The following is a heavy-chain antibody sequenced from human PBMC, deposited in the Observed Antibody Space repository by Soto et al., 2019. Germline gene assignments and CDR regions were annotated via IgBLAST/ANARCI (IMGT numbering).Heavy chain of an antibody. CDR1: GGSFSGYY. CDR2: INHSGST. J-gene: IGHJ4*02. CDR3: ARERPYYDYVWGSYRYDY. D-gene: IGHD3-16*02. Sequence: QVQLQQWGAGLLKPSETLSLTCAVYGGSFSGYYWSWIRQPPGKGLEWIGEINHSGSTNYNPSLKSRVTISVDTAKHQCSLKLSSVTAADTAVYYCARERPYYDYVWGSYRYDYWGQGTLVTVSS. V-gene: IGHV4-34*01.